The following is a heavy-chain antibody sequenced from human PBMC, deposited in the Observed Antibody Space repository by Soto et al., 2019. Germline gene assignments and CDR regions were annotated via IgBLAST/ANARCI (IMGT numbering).Heavy chain of an antibody. J-gene: IGHJ4*02. CDR3: AEDLVAVVTATGLDY. Sequence: EVQLLESGGGLVQPGGSLRLSCAASGFTFRTYAMNWVRQAPGKGLEWVSGISGSGISTYYADSVKGRFTIPRDNSKNTINLQMVSLDAEETAVYYCAEDLVAVVTATGLDYWGQGTLVTVSS. CDR2: ISGSGIST. CDR1: GFTFRTYA. V-gene: IGHV3-23*01. D-gene: IGHD3-9*01.